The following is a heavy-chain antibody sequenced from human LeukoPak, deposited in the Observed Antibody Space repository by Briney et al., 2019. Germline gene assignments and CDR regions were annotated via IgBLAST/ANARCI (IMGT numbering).Heavy chain of an antibody. CDR3: ARDLTIAAAGYDY. V-gene: IGHV3-21*01. CDR2: ISSSSSYI. Sequence: KPGGSLRLSCAASGFTFSSYSMNWVRQAPGKGLEWVSSISSSSSYIYYADSVKGRFTISRDNAKNSLYLQMNSLRAEDTAVYYCARDLTIAAAGYDYWGQGTLVTVSS. CDR1: GFTFSSYS. J-gene: IGHJ4*02. D-gene: IGHD6-13*01.